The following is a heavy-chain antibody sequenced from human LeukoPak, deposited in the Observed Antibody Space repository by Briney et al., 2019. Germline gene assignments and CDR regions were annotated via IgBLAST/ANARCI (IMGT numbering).Heavy chain of an antibody. CDR3: ARARGYSYGGSYYYYGMDV. J-gene: IGHJ6*02. D-gene: IGHD5-18*01. V-gene: IGHV1-8*02. CDR1: GGTFTSYA. CDR2: MNPNSGNT. Sequence: ASVKVSCKASGGTFTSYAINWVRQATGQGLEWMGWMNPNSGNTGYAQKFQGRVTMTRNTSISTAYMELSSLRSEDTAVYYCARARGYSYGGSYYYYGMDVWGQGTTVTVSS.